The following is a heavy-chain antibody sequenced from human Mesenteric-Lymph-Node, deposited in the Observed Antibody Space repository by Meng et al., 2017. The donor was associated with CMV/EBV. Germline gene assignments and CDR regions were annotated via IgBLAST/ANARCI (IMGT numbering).Heavy chain of an antibody. CDR2: INGDGRRT. CDR3: ARGNYYGMDV. V-gene: IGHV3-74*01. Sequence: ETLSLTCAASGFTFSTNWMHWVRQAPGKGLVWVSGINGDGRRTTYADSVKGRFTISRDNAKNTLDLQMNSLRAEDTAVYYCARGNYYGMDVWGQGTTVTVSS. CDR1: GFTFSTNW. J-gene: IGHJ6*02.